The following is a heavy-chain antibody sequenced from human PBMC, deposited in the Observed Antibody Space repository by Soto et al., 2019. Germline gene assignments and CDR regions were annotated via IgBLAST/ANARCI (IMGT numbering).Heavy chain of an antibody. V-gene: IGHV3-23*01. CDR2: ISASGGST. Sequence: GSLVLAGAASGFTFSSHAMSWVRQAPGEGLEWVSAISASGGSTYYADSVKGRFTISRDNSRNTLYLQMNSLRAEDTAVYYCAAPPGHQTGYYGPKYYGMDVWGQGTKVTVYS. J-gene: IGHJ6*02. CDR1: GFTFSSHA. D-gene: IGHD3-9*01. CDR3: AAPPGHQTGYYGPKYYGMDV.